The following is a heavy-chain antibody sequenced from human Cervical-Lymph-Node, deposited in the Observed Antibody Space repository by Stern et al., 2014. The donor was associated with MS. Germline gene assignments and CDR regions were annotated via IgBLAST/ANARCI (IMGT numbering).Heavy chain of an antibody. CDR3: AREAFRSGWRVFDF. V-gene: IGHV1-3*01. Sequence: QMQLVQSGAEVRKPGASVKVSCKASGYTFNDYVMHWVRQAPGQRLEWLGWINADTGDTQYSQNFQDRVTISRDTSATTASMELTSLTSEDTSVYFCAREAFRSGWRVFDFWGQGTLVTVSP. CDR2: INADTGDT. D-gene: IGHD6-19*01. J-gene: IGHJ4*02. CDR1: GYTFNDYV.